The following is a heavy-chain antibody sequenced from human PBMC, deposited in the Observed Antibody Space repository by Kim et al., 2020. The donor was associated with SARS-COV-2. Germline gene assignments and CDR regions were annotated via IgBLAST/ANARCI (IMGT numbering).Heavy chain of an antibody. J-gene: IGHJ4*01. CDR3: AKFPPDIGDTMMVDY. CDR2: IIGSGGTT. Sequence: GGSLRLSCAASGFTFSSYAMSWVRQAPGKGLEWVSAIIGSGGTTYYADYVKGRFTTSRDTSKNTLYLQRNSLRAENTAGYYCAKFPPDIGDTMMVDYWG. V-gene: IGHV3-23*01. D-gene: IGHD5-12*01. CDR1: GFTFSSYA.